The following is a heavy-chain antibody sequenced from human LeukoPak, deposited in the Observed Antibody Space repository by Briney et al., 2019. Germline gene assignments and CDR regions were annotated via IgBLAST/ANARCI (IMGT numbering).Heavy chain of an antibody. CDR2: ISGSGGST. CDR1: GFTFSGSA. J-gene: IGHJ3*02. V-gene: IGHV3-23*01. Sequence: GASLRLSCAASGFTFSGSAIHWVRQAPGKGLEWVSAISGSGGSTYYADSVKGRFTISRDNSKNTLYLQMNSLRAEDTAVYYCAKRSMTSRSDAFDIWGQGTMVTVSS. CDR3: AKRSMTSRSDAFDI.